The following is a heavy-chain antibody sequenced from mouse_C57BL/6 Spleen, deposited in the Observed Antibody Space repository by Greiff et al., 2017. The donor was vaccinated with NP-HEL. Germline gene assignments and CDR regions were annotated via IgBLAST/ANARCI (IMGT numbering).Heavy chain of an antibody. CDR3: ARSFHDGSSPFAY. D-gene: IGHD1-1*01. CDR2: IHPNSGST. Sequence: QVQLQQPGAELVKPGASVKLSCKASGYTFTSYWMHWVKQRPGQGLEWIGMIHPNSGSTNYNEKFKSKATLTVDKSSSTAYMQLSSLTSEDSAVYYCARSFHDGSSPFAYWGQGTLVTVSA. J-gene: IGHJ3*01. V-gene: IGHV1-64*01. CDR1: GYTFTSYW.